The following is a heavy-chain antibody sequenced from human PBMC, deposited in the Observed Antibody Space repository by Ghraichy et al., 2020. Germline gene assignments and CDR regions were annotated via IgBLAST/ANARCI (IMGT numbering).Heavy chain of an antibody. Sequence: GGSLRLSCVASGLSFGTFWMNWVRQAPGKGLEWVANINPDGSVEYYVDSVKGRFTISRDNAKKSLYLQMNSLRAEDTAMYYCASNLGDTVGTTKWGQGTLVTVSS. J-gene: IGHJ4*02. CDR1: GLSFGTFW. CDR2: INPDGSVE. CDR3: ASNLGDTVGTTK. D-gene: IGHD1-26*01. V-gene: IGHV3-7*01.